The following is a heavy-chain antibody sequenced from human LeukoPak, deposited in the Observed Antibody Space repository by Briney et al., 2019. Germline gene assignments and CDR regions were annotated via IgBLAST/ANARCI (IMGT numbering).Heavy chain of an antibody. J-gene: IGHJ5*02. CDR1: GFTFSSYG. CDR2: ISYDGSNK. Sequence: PGGSLRLSCAASGFTFSSYGMHWVRQAPGKGLEWVAVISYDGSNKYYADSVKGRFTISRDNFKNTLYLQMNSLRAEDTAVYYCAKEVVAAAGTGWFDPWGQGTLVTVSS. D-gene: IGHD6-13*01. V-gene: IGHV3-30*18. CDR3: AKEVVAAAGTGWFDP.